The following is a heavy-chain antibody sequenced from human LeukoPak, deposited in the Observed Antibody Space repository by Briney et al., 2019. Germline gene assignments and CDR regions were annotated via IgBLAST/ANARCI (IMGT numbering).Heavy chain of an antibody. J-gene: IGHJ5*01. V-gene: IGHV1-24*01. CDR3: AKDRPGGFSDWIVVVPAAQSDWFDS. Sequence: ASVKVSCKVSGYTLTELSMHWVRQAPGKGLEWMGGFDPEDGETIYAQKFQGRVTMTEDTSTDTAYMELSSLRSEDTAVYYCAKDRPGGFSDWIVVVPAAQSDWFDSWGQGTLVTVSS. D-gene: IGHD2-2*01. CDR1: GYTLTELS. CDR2: FDPEDGET.